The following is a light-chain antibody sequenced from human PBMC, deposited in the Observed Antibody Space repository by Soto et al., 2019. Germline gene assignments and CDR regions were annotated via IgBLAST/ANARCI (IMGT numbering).Light chain of an antibody. CDR1: QGIDTS. CDR3: QQLHGYPIT. V-gene: IGKV1-9*01. Sequence: ILLTQSPSSLSASVGHRVTITCRASQGIDTSLAWYQQKPGKAPKLLIYAASNFQSGVPSRFSGSGSGTHFTLTISSLQPEDFATYYCQQLHGYPITFGQGTRREIK. J-gene: IGKJ5*01. CDR2: AAS.